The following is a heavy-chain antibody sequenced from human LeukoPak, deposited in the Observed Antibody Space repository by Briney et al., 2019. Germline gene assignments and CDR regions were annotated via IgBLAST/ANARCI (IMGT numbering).Heavy chain of an antibody. V-gene: IGHV3-21*01. CDR1: GFTFSSYS. CDR2: ISSSSSYI. Sequence: GGSLRLSCAASGFTFSSYSMNWVRQAPGKGLEWVSSISSSSSYIYYADSVKGRFTISRDNAKNSLYLQMNSLRAEDTAVYYCARDGDRWLQPYYFDYWGQGTLVTVSS. J-gene: IGHJ4*02. CDR3: ARDGDRWLQPYYFDY. D-gene: IGHD5-24*01.